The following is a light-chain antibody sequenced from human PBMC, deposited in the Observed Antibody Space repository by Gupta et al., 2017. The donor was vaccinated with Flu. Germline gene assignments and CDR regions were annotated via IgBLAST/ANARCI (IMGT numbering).Light chain of an antibody. V-gene: IGKV1-33*01. J-gene: IGKJ2*01. Sequence: DRLTITCQTSHDIAKYLNWYQLKPGKARKLMIKETSHVHTGVPSRFSGGGSGSDFTFTISGLQAEDVATYCCLQYDTRPPYTFGQGTKVDI. CDR2: ETS. CDR1: HDIAKY. CDR3: LQYDTRPPYT.